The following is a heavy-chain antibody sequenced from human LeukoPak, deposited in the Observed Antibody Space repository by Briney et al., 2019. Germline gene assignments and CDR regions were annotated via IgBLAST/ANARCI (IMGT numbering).Heavy chain of an antibody. CDR3: ARGGSYLSAFDI. Sequence: PGGSLRLSCAASAFTVSSNYMSWVRQAPGKGLEWVSIIYSGGSTFYADSVKGRFTISRDNSKNTLYLQMNSLRAEDTDVYYCARGGSYLSAFDIWGQGTMVTVSS. D-gene: IGHD1-26*01. CDR1: AFTVSSNY. V-gene: IGHV3-53*01. CDR2: IYSGGST. J-gene: IGHJ3*02.